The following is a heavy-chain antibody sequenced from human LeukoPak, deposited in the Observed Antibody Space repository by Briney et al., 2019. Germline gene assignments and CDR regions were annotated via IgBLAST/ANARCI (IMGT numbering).Heavy chain of an antibody. V-gene: IGHV4-4*07. CDR2: IYTSGST. D-gene: IGHD6-13*01. Sequence: NTSETLSLTCTVSGGSISSYYWSWIRQPAGKGREWIGRIYTSGSTNYNPSLKSRVTMSVDTSKNQFSLKLSSVTAADTAVYYCAREAIAAAGTEHFDYWGQGTLVTVSS. CDR1: GGSISSYY. CDR3: AREAIAAAGTEHFDY. J-gene: IGHJ4*02.